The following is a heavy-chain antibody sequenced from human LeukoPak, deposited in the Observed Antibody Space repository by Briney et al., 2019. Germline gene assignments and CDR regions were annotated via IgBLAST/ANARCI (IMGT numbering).Heavy chain of an antibody. CDR3: ARDPLWFGELLKYYFDY. CDR2: ISYDGSNK. J-gene: IGHJ4*02. V-gene: IGHV3-30-3*01. D-gene: IGHD3-10*01. CDR1: GFTFSSYA. Sequence: GGSLRLSCAASGFTFSSYAMHWVRQAPGKGLEWVAVISYDGSNKYYADSAKGRFTISRDNSKNTLYLQMNSLRAEDTAVYYCARDPLWFGELLKYYFDYWGQGTLVTVSS.